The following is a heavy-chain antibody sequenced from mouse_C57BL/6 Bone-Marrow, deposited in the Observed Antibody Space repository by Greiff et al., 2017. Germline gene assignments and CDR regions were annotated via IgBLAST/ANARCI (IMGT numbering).Heavy chain of an antibody. CDR2: IHPNSGST. D-gene: IGHD1-1*01. Sequence: QVQLQQSGAELVKPGASVKLSCKASGYTFTSYWMHWVKQRPGQGLEWIGMIHPNSGSTNYNEKFKSKATLTVDKSSSTAYMQLSSLTSEDAAVYYCARRYYGTYYYAMDYWGQGTSVTVSS. CDR1: GYTFTSYW. J-gene: IGHJ4*01. CDR3: ARRYYGTYYYAMDY. V-gene: IGHV1-64*01.